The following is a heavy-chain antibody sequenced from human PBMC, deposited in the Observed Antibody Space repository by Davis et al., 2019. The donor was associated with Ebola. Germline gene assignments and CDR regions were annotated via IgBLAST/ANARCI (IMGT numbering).Heavy chain of an antibody. CDR3: APCRDGYNPAFDY. D-gene: IGHD5-24*01. V-gene: IGHV3-74*01. CDR2: INSDGSST. CDR1: GFTFSSYW. J-gene: IGHJ4*02. Sequence: HTGGSLRLSCAASGFTFSSYWMHWVRQATGKGLVWVSRINSDGSSTSYADSVKGLFTISRDNAKNKLYLQMNSLRAEDTAVYYCAPCRDGYNPAFDYWGQGTLVTVSS.